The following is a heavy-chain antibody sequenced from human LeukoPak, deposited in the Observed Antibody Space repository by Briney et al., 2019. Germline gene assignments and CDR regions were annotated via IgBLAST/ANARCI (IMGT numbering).Heavy chain of an antibody. Sequence: GASVKVSCKASGGTFSSYAISWVRQAPGQGLEWMGRIIPIFGTANYAQKFQGRVTITTDESTSTAYMELSSLRSEDTAVYYCASRWFGEGWFDPWGQGTLVTVSS. V-gene: IGHV1-69*05. J-gene: IGHJ5*02. D-gene: IGHD3-10*01. CDR1: GGTFSSYA. CDR3: ASRWFGEGWFDP. CDR2: IIPIFGTA.